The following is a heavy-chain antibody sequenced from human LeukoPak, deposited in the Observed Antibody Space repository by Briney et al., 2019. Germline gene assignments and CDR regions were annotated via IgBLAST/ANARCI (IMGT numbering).Heavy chain of an antibody. J-gene: IGHJ4*02. V-gene: IGHV1-24*01. CDR3: ATSQPLRFLEWLPLDY. D-gene: IGHD3-3*01. CDR1: GYTLTELS. CDR2: FDPEDGET. Sequence: ASVKFSCKVSGYTLTELSMHWVRQAPGKGLEWMGGFDPEDGETIYAQKFQGRVTMTEDTSTDTAYMELSSLRSEDTAVYYCATSQPLRFLEWLPLDYWGQGTLVTVSS.